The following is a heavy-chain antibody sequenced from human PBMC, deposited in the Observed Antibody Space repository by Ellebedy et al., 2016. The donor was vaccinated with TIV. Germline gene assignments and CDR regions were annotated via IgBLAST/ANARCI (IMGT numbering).Heavy chain of an antibody. CDR3: TRDLTNIVSGDN. J-gene: IGHJ4*02. Sequence: AASVKVSCKTSGYTFTDYYIHWVRQAPGQGLEWMAWINPNSGGTNYAHKFQGRVTVTRDTSTSTAVLELSRLRSDDTAVYYCTRDLTNIVSGDNWGQGTLVTVSS. CDR1: GYTFTDYY. V-gene: IGHV1-2*02. D-gene: IGHD5/OR15-5a*01. CDR2: INPNSGGT.